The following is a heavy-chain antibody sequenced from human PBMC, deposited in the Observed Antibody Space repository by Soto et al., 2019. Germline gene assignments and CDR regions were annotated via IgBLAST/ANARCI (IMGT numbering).Heavy chain of an antibody. D-gene: IGHD2-21*01. CDR2: IYSGGST. CDR3: ARGVFGQPDS. CDR1: GIIVNSNY. J-gene: IGHJ5*01. V-gene: IGHV3-53*04. Sequence: EVQLVESGGGLVQPGGSLRLSCAASGIIVNSNYMNWVRQAPGKGLEWVSIIYSGGSTYYADSVKGRFTISRHDSKDTLYLQMSSLRSEDTATYYCARGVFGQPDSWGQGTLVIVSS.